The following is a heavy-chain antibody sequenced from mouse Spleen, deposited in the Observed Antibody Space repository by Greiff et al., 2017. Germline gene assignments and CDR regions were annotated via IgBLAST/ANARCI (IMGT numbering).Heavy chain of an antibody. Sequence: VQLQQPGPELVKPGASVKISCKASGYSFTGYYMNWVKQSPEKSLEWIGEINPSTGGTTYNQKFKAKATLTVDKSSSTAYMQLKSLTSEDSAVYYCAKTGLFDYWGQGTTLTVSS. V-gene: IGHV1-42*01. CDR1: GYSFTGYY. CDR3: AKTGLFDY. D-gene: IGHD4-1*01. J-gene: IGHJ2*01. CDR2: INPSTGGT.